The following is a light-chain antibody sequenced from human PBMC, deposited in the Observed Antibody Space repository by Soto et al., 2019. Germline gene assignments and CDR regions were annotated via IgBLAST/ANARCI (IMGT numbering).Light chain of an antibody. CDR3: QQFNNYPRT. J-gene: IGKJ1*01. CDR2: DAS. CDR1: HDISSA. V-gene: IGKV1D-13*01. Sequence: AIQLTQSPSSLSAFVGDRVTITFRASHDISSALAWYQQKPGRAPKLLIYDASKLQSGVPSRFSGSGYGTDFTLTISSLQPEDFATYSCQQFNNYPRTFGQGTKVEIK.